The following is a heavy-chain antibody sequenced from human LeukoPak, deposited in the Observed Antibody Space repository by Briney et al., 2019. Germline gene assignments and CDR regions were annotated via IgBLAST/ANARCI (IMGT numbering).Heavy chain of an antibody. CDR1: GFTFSSYS. Sequence: GGSLRLSRAASGFTFSSYSMNWVRQAPGEGLEWVSSISSSSSSIYYADSVRGSFTISRDNAKNPLYLQMSSRGAEDTTVYYCARGAGGNRSRYWYFDLWGRGTLVTVSS. D-gene: IGHD4-23*01. CDR2: ISSSSSSI. J-gene: IGHJ2*01. CDR3: ARGAGGNRSRYWYFDL. V-gene: IGHV3-21*01.